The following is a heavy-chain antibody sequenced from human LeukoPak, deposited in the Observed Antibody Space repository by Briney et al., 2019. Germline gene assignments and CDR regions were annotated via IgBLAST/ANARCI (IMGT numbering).Heavy chain of an antibody. CDR3: ARDHSSSGMDV. CDR1: GFTFSSYS. Sequence: GGSLRLSCAASGFTFSSYSMNWVRQAPGKGLEWVSSISSSSSYIYYADSVKGRFTVSRDNAKNSLYLQMNSLRAEDTAVYYCARDHSSSGMDVWGQGTTVTVSS. V-gene: IGHV3-21*01. J-gene: IGHJ6*02. CDR2: ISSSSSYI.